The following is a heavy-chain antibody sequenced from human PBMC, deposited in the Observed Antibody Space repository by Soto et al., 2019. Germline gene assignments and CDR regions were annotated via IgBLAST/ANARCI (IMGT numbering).Heavy chain of an antibody. V-gene: IGHV4-59*01. J-gene: IGHJ4*02. CDR1: GGSISSYY. CDR3: ARDRRLWEGFDY. Sequence: SETLSLTCTVSGGSISSYYWSWIRQPPGKGLEWIGYIYYSGSTNYNPSLKSRVTISVDTSKNQFSLKLSSVTAADTAVYYCARDRRLWEGFDYWGQGTLVTVSS. CDR2: IYYSGST. D-gene: IGHD3-16*01.